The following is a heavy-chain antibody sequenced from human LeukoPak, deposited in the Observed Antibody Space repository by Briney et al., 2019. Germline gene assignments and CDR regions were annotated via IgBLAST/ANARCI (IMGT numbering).Heavy chain of an antibody. J-gene: IGHJ4*02. Sequence: SETLSLTCTVSGGSISSSSYYWGWIRQPPGKGLEWLGSIYYSGSTYYNPSLKSRVTISVDTSKNQFSLKLSSVTAADTAVYYCARHRPPPIAAAGPHADFDYWGQGTLVTVSS. D-gene: IGHD6-13*01. CDR1: GGSISSSSYY. CDR3: ARHRPPPIAAAGPHADFDY. CDR2: IYYSGST. V-gene: IGHV4-39*01.